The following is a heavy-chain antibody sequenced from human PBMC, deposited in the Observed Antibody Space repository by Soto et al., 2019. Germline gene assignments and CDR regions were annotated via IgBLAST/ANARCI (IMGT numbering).Heavy chain of an antibody. CDR2: MNPDNGNT. J-gene: IGHJ6*03. CDR3: ARKAGLHNYYYLDV. D-gene: IGHD6-19*01. Sequence: QVQLEQSGAEVRKPGASVKVSCKTSGYTFTDFDINWVRQAPGQGLEWMGWMNPDNGNTGYAQSFQGRISMTENTSLSTVYMELSSLRSDDPAVYFCARKAGLHNYYYLDVWGKGTTVTVAS. CDR1: GYTFTDFD. V-gene: IGHV1-8*01.